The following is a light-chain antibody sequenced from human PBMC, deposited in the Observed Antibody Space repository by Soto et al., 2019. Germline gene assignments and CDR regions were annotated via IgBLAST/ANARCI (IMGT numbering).Light chain of an antibody. CDR2: GAS. CDR3: QQYNNWPGT. Sequence: ENGMKQSAAALSVSPGERATLSCRASQSVNSNLAWYQQKPGQAPRLLIYGASTRATGIPARFSGSGSGTEFTLTISSLQSEDFAVYYCQQYNNWPGTFGQGTKVDIK. CDR1: QSVNSN. V-gene: IGKV3-15*01. J-gene: IGKJ1*01.